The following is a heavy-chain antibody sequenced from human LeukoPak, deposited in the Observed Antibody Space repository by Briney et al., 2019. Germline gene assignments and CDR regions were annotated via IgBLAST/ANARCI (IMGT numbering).Heavy chain of an antibody. J-gene: IGHJ4*02. CDR3: ARQVDSSSWYYFDY. Sequence: SETLSLTCTVSGGSISSSSYYWGWIRQPPGKGLEWIGSIYYSGSTYYNPSLKSRVTISVDASKNQFSLKLSSVTAADTAVYYCARQVDSSSWYYFDYWGQGTLVTVSS. V-gene: IGHV4-39*01. CDR2: IYYSGST. D-gene: IGHD6-13*01. CDR1: GGSISSSSYY.